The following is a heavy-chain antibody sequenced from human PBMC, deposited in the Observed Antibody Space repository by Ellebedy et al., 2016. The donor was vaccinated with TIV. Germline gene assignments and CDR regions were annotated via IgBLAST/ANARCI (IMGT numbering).Heavy chain of an antibody. CDR1: GFSFSNDN. D-gene: IGHD4-17*01. CDR3: AKGKVFGDSKWEIDS. J-gene: IGHJ6*02. Sequence: ESLKISCAASGFSFSNDNMHCVRLAPGKGLEWVSCISSGSSTIYYADSVNGRFSISRDNAKNSLYLQMNRLRAEDTAVYYCAKGKVFGDSKWEIDSWGQGTTVTVS. CDR2: ISSGSSTI. V-gene: IGHV3-48*01.